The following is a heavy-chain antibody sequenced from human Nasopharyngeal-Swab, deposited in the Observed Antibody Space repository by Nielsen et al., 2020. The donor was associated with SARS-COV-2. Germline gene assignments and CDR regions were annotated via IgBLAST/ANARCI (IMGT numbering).Heavy chain of an antibody. V-gene: IGHV3-21*01. CDR1: GFTFSSYS. CDR3: ARVQEADYYYYYMDV. Sequence: GGSLRLSCAASGFTFSSYSMNWVRQAPGKGLEWVSSISSSSSYIYYADSVKGRFTISRDNAKNSLYLQMNSLRAEDTAVYYCARVQEADYYYYYMDVWGKGTTVTVSS. CDR2: ISSSSSYI. J-gene: IGHJ6*03.